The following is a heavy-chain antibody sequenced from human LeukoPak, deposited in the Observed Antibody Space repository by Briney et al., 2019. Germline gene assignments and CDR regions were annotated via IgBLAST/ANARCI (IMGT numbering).Heavy chain of an antibody. D-gene: IGHD6-19*01. CDR2: ISAYNGNT. CDR1: GYTFTSYG. J-gene: IGHJ5*02. CDR3: ARFAVAANWFDP. Sequence: ASVKVSCKASGYTFTSYGISWVRQASGQGLEWMGWISAYNGNTNYAQKLQGRVTMTTDTSTSTAYMELRSLRSDDTAVYYCARFAVAANWFDPWGQGTLVTVSS. V-gene: IGHV1-18*01.